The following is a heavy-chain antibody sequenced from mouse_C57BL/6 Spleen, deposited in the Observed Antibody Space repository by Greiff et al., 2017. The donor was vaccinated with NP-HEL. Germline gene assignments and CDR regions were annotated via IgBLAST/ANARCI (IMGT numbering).Heavy chain of an antibody. J-gene: IGHJ1*03. V-gene: IGHV5-9*01. Sequence: EVMLVESGGGLVKPGGSLKLSCAASGFTFSSYTMSWVRQTPEKRLEWVATISGGGGNTYYPDSVKGRFTISRDNAKNTLYLQMSSLRSEDTALYYCARAGDVSYWYFDVWGTGTTVTVSS. D-gene: IGHD3-3*01. CDR3: ARAGDVSYWYFDV. CDR1: GFTFSSYT. CDR2: ISGGGGNT.